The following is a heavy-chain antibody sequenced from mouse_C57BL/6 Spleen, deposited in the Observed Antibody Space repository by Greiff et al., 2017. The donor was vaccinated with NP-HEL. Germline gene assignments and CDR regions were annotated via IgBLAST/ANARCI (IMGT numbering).Heavy chain of an antibody. CDR2: IYPGDGDT. J-gene: IGHJ2*01. Sequence: QVQLQQSGPELVKPGASVKISCKASGYAFSSSWMNWVKQRPGKGLEWIGRIYPGDGDTNYNEKFKGKATLTADKSSSTAYMQLSSLTSEDSAVYFCARLGDDYWGQGTTLTVSS. V-gene: IGHV1-82*01. D-gene: IGHD2-13*01. CDR1: GYAFSSSW. CDR3: ARLGDDY.